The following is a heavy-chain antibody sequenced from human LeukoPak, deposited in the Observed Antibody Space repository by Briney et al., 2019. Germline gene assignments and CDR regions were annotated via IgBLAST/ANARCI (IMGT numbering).Heavy chain of an antibody. Sequence: GGSLRLSCAASGFTFDDYAMHWVRQAPGKGLEWVSGISWNSGSIGYADSVKGRFTISRDNAKNSLYLQMNSLRAEDTALYYCAKDRVGYSYGYVLFDYWGQGTLVTVSS. V-gene: IGHV3-9*01. D-gene: IGHD5-18*01. CDR1: GFTFDDYA. CDR2: ISWNSGSI. J-gene: IGHJ4*02. CDR3: AKDRVGYSYGYVLFDY.